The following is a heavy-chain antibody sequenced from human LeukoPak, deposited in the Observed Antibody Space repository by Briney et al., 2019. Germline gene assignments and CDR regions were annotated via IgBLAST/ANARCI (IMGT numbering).Heavy chain of an antibody. D-gene: IGHD5-18*01. CDR3: ASGSYGQNYYYYYYMDV. CDR2: ISSSSSYI. J-gene: IGHJ6*03. Sequence: PGGSLRLSCAASGFTFSSYSMNWVRQAPGKGLEWVSSISSSSSYIYYADSVKGRFTISRDNAKNSLYLQMNSLRAEDTAVYYCASGSYGQNYYYYYYMDVWGKGTTVTVSS. CDR1: GFTFSSYS. V-gene: IGHV3-21*01.